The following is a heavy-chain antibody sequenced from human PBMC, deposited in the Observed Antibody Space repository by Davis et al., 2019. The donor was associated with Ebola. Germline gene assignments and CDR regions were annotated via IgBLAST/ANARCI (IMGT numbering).Heavy chain of an antibody. CDR1: GYTFTGYY. CDR3: ARAGYCSGGSCYSVRYYYGMDV. D-gene: IGHD2-15*01. Sequence: ASVKVSCKASGYTFTGYYMHWVRQAPGQGLEWMGRINPNSGGTNYAQKFQGRVTMTTDTSTSTAYMELRSLRSDDTAVYYCARAGYCSGGSCYSVRYYYGMDVWGQGTTVTVSS. J-gene: IGHJ6*02. V-gene: IGHV1-2*06. CDR2: INPNSGGT.